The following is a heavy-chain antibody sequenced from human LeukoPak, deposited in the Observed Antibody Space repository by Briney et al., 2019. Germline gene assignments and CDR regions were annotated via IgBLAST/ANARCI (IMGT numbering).Heavy chain of an antibody. D-gene: IGHD4-17*01. V-gene: IGHV3-23*01. J-gene: IGHJ4*02. CDR2: ISGSGGST. CDR3: ARGEDYGDYFDY. Sequence: GSLRLSCAASGFTFSSYAMSWVRQAPGKGLEWVSAISGSGGSTYYADSVKGRFTISRDNSKNTLYLQMNSLRAEDTAVYYCARGEDYGDYFDYWGQGTLVTVSS. CDR1: GFTFSSYA.